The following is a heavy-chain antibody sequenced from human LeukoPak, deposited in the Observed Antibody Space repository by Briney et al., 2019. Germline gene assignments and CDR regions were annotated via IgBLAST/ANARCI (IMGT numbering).Heavy chain of an antibody. Sequence: PSETLSLTCTVSGYSISSGYYWGWIRQPPGKGLEWIGSIYHSGSTYYNPSLKSRVTISVDTSQNPFSLKLSSVTAADTAVYYCASVGTGTTFGGYYYYYMDVWGKGTTVTVSS. CDR2: IYHSGST. CDR3: ASVGTGTTFGGYYYYYMDV. V-gene: IGHV4-38-2*02. CDR1: GYSISSGYY. D-gene: IGHD1-1*01. J-gene: IGHJ6*03.